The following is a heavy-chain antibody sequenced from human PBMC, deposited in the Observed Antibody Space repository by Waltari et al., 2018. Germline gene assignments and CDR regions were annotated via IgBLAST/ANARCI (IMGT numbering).Heavy chain of an antibody. CDR3: ARGSGTANYYYYYGMDV. CDR2: INHSGST. J-gene: IGHJ6*02. V-gene: IGHV4-34*01. Sequence: QVQLQQWGAGLLKPSETLSLTCAVYGGSFSGYYWSWIRQPPGKGLEWIGEINHSGSTNHNPSLKSRVTISVDTSKNQFSLKLSSVTAADTAVYYCARGSGTANYYYYYGMDVWGQGTTVTVSS. D-gene: IGHD1-7*01. CDR1: GGSFSGYY.